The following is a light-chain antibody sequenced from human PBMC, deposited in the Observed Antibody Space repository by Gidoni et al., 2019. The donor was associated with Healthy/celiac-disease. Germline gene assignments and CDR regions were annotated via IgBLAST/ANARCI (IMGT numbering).Light chain of an antibody. CDR1: QSVSSY. CDR2: DAS. V-gene: IGKV3-11*01. J-gene: IGKJ1*01. CDR3: QQRSNWPRGT. Sequence: EIVLTQSPATLSLSPGERATLSCRASQSVSSYLAWYQQTPGQAPRLLIYDASNRATGIPARFSGSGSGTDFTLTISGLEPEDFAVYYCQQRSNWPRGTFGQGTKVEIK.